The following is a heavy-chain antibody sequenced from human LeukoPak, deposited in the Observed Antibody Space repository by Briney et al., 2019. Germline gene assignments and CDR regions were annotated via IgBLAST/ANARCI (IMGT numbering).Heavy chain of an antibody. CDR2: IIPIFGTA. D-gene: IGHD3-22*01. CDR1: GGTFSSYA. V-gene: IGHV1-69*13. J-gene: IGHJ4*02. CDR3: ARAPDSSGYYYVS. Sequence: GASVKASCKASGGTFSSYAISWVRQAPGQGLEWMGGIIPIFGTANYAQKFQGRVTITADESTSTAYMELSGLRSEDTAVYYCARAPDSSGYYYVSWGQGTLVTVSS.